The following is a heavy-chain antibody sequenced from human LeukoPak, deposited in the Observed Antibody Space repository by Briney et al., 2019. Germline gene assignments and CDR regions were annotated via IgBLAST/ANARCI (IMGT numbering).Heavy chain of an antibody. D-gene: IGHD5-18*01. CDR2: IYHSGKI. CDR1: GGSISSSSYY. CDR3: ARLSIKLYSNDY. J-gene: IGHJ4*02. V-gene: IGHV4-39*01. Sequence: ASETLSLTCTVSGGSISSSSYYWGWIRQPPGKGLEWIGSIYHSGKIYYNLSLKSRVTMSVDTSKKQFSLKLSSVTAADTAVYYCARLSIKLYSNDYWGQGTLVTVSS.